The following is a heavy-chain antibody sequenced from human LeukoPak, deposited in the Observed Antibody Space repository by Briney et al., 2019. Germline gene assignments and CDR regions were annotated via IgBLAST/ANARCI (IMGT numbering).Heavy chain of an antibody. J-gene: IGHJ6*03. CDR3: AKGGKSSSSYYYYYMDV. V-gene: IGHV3-9*01. CDR1: GFTFDDYA. Sequence: GRSLRLSCAASGFTFDDYAMHWVRQAPGKGLEWVSGISWNSGSIGYADSVKGRFSISRDNAKNSLYLQMNSLRAEDTALYYCAKGGKSSSSYYYYYMDVWGKGTTVTVSS. D-gene: IGHD6-6*01. CDR2: ISWNSGSI.